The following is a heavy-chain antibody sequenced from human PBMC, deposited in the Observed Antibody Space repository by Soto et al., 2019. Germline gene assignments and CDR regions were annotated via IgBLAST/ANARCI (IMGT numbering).Heavy chain of an antibody. CDR2: ISFDGTKK. J-gene: IGHJ6*02. D-gene: IGHD4-17*01. CDR3: AREDDYGYRYINYGLDV. V-gene: IGHV3-30-3*01. CDR1: GFTFNIYA. Sequence: LRLSCAASGFTFNIYALHWVRQAPGKGPEWVAVISFDGTKKYYSDSVKGRFTISRDNLKNTLYLQMNNLRVEDAALYFCAREDDYGYRYINYGLDVWGQGTTVTVSS.